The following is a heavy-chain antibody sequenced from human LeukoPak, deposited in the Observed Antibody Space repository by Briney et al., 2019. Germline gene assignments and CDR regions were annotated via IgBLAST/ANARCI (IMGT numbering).Heavy chain of an antibody. CDR1: GFTFRDYY. CDR3: ARSLGDYDSSGANAFDI. CDR2: ISSSSSYI. J-gene: IGHJ3*02. D-gene: IGHD3-22*01. V-gene: IGHV3-11*06. Sequence: GGSLRLSCTASGFTFRDYYMAWIRQAPGKGLEWVSSISSSSSYIYYADSVKGRFTISRDNAKNSLYLQMNSLRAEDTAVYYCARSLGDYDSSGANAFDIWGQGIMVTVSS.